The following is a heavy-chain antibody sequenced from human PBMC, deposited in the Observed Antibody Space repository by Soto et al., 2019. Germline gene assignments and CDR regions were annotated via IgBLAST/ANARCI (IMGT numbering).Heavy chain of an antibody. CDR2: VIPVFNTS. CDR3: ARGDEMTAVTIFEY. CDR1: GGAFGRYS. V-gene: IGHV1-69*13. J-gene: IGHJ4*02. D-gene: IGHD4-17*01. Sequence: SVKVSCKASGGAFGRYSVSWVRQAPGQGLEWIGGVIPVFNTSNYSLKFQGRVAISADESTSTVFMELRSLRSEDTALYYCARGDEMTAVTIFEYWGQGTLVTV.